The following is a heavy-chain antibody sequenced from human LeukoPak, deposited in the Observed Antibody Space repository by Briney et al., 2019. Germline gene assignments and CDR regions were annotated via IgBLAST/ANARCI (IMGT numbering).Heavy chain of an antibody. CDR1: GFTFSTYG. D-gene: IGHD3-22*01. J-gene: IGHJ4*02. CDR2: IWYDGSNK. V-gene: IGHV3-33*01. Sequence: GGSLRLSCAASGFTFSTYGMHWVRQAPGKGLEWVAVIWYDGSNKYYADSVEGRFTISRDNSKNTLYLQMNSLRAEDTAVYYCARDFDSRGFSPSYWGPGTPVTVSS. CDR3: ARDFDSRGFSPSY.